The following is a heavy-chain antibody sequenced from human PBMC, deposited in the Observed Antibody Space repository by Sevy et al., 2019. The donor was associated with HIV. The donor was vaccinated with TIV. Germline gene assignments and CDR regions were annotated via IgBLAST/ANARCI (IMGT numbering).Heavy chain of an antibody. Sequence: SETLSLTCTVSGDSMSSGAYYWSWIRQHPGKGLEWIGYIYYTGSTYYNPSLKSRVVISLDTSKIKFSLKVSSVTAADTAVYYCARGRLIVARERWFDPWGQGIRVTVSS. CDR3: ARGRLIVARERWFDP. D-gene: IGHD5-12*01. CDR2: IYYTGST. J-gene: IGHJ5*02. V-gene: IGHV4-31*03. CDR1: GDSMSSGAYY.